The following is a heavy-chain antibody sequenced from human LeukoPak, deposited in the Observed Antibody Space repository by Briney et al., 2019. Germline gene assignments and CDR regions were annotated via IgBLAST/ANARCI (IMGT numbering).Heavy chain of an antibody. CDR1: GYTFTGYY. V-gene: IGHV1-2*02. CDR3: AKGFGGVAATSDY. D-gene: IGHD2-15*01. J-gene: IGHJ4*02. Sequence: ASVKVSCKASGYTFTGYYMHWVRQAPGQGLEWMGWINPNSGGTNYAQKFQGRVTMTRDTSISTAYMELSRLRSDDTAVYYCAKGFGGVAATSDYWGQGTLVTVSS. CDR2: INPNSGGT.